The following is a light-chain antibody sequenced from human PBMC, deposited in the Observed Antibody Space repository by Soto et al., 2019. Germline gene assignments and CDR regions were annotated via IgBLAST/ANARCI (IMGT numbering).Light chain of an antibody. Sequence: QSVLTQPASVSGSPGQSITISCNGTSSDVGLYDYVSWYQQHPGKAPQLMIYAVSNRPSGVSNRFSASKSGNTAYLFISGPQAEDEADYYCSSYTSDSSYVFGSGTKVTVL. J-gene: IGLJ1*01. CDR2: AVS. V-gene: IGLV2-14*01. CDR1: SSDVGLYDY. CDR3: SSYTSDSSYV.